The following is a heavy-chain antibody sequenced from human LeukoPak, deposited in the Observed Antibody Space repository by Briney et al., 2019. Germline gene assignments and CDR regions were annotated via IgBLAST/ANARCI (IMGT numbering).Heavy chain of an antibody. D-gene: IGHD6-13*01. J-gene: IGHJ4*02. CDR3: ARAGYSSDY. Sequence: SETLSLTCAVYGGSFSGYYCSWIRQPPGKGLEWIGEINHSGSTNYNPSLKSRVTISVDTSKNQFSLKLSSVTAADTAVYYCARAGYSSDYWGQGTLVTVSS. V-gene: IGHV4-34*01. CDR1: GGSFSGYY. CDR2: INHSGST.